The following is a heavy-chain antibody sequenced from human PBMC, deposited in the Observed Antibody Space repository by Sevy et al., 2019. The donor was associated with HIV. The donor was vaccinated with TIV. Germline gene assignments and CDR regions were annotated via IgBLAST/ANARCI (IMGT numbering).Heavy chain of an antibody. J-gene: IGHJ5*02. V-gene: IGHV3-15*01. CDR1: GFTFSKAY. D-gene: IGHD4-4*01. Sequence: GGSLRLSCAGSGFTFSKAYMNWVRQAQGQGLEWAGLIKNKTDGGTTNYAAPVKARVTITRNDSKNTVYLQMNNLKAADTAVAYRNTPYVQLTSASIPLSHGTLVTVPS. CDR3: NTPYVQLTSASIP. CDR2: IKNKTDGGTT.